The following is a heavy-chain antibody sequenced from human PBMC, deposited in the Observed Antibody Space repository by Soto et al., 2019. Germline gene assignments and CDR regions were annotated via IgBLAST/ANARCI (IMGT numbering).Heavy chain of an antibody. CDR3: ARTNRILDDFDI. V-gene: IGHV3-48*01. J-gene: IGHJ3*02. D-gene: IGHD2-15*01. Sequence: CEAAGFTFSSNDMNWVRQAPGKGLEWVSYISSSSSPIYYADSVRGRLTISRDNAKNSLYLQMNSLRAEDTAVYYCARTNRILDDFDIWGQGTMVTVSS. CDR2: ISSSSSPI. CDR1: GFTFSSND.